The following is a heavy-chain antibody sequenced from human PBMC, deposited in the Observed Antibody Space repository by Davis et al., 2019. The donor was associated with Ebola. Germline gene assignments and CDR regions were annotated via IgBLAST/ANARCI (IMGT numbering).Heavy chain of an antibody. CDR2: IWYDGSNK. CDR3: ARDSTAMASYYYYGMDV. CDR1: GFTFSSYG. D-gene: IGHD5-18*01. V-gene: IGHV3-33*08. Sequence: GGSLRLSCAASGFTFSSYGMHWVRQAPGKGLEWVAVIWYDGSNKYYADSVKGRFTISRDNSKNTLYLQMNSLRAEDTAVYYCARDSTAMASYYYYGMDVWGQGTTVTVSS. J-gene: IGHJ6*02.